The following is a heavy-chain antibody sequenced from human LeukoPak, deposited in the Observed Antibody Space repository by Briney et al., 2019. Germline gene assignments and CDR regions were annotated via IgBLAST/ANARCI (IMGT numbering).Heavy chain of an antibody. V-gene: IGHV4-61*08. D-gene: IGHD3-16*01. CDR2: IYHTGSN. CDR3: ARDQGGGSPRHAFDI. Sequence: SETLSLTCTVSGGSVSSADYYWSWIRHPSGKTLEWIGYIYHTGSNNYKYSLKSRVTISLDTSKTRFSLRLTSMTAADTAIYYCARDQGGGSPRHAFDIWGQGKMVTVSS. CDR1: GGSVSSADYY. J-gene: IGHJ3*02.